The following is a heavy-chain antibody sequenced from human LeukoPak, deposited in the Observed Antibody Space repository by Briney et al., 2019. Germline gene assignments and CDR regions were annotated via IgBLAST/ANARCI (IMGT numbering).Heavy chain of an antibody. Sequence: PSETLSLTCTVAGGSISSSSHYWGWIRQPPGKGLEWIGSIYYSGITYYNPSLKSRVPISSDTSKNQSPLKLTSLTSADTAVYYCARLSPIWWFYWGQGTLVTVSS. CDR1: GGSISSSSHY. D-gene: IGHD2-21*01. CDR3: ARLSPIWWFY. J-gene: IGHJ4*02. V-gene: IGHV4-39*01. CDR2: IYYSGIT.